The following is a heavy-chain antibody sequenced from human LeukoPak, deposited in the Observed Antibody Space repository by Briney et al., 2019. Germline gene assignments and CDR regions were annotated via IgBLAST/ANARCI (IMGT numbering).Heavy chain of an antibody. CDR2: IWYDGRNK. CDR1: GFTFSGYG. Sequence: GGSLRLSCAASGFTFSGYGMHWVRQAPGKGLEWVAVIWYDGRNKFYADSLKCRFTISRDNSKNTLYLQMNSLRAEDTAVYYCARESTMVRGVIDYWGQGTLVTVSS. J-gene: IGHJ4*02. D-gene: IGHD3-10*01. V-gene: IGHV3-33*01. CDR3: ARESTMVRGVIDY.